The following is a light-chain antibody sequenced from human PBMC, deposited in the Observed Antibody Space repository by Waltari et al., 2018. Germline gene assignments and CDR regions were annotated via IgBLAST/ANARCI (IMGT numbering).Light chain of an antibody. CDR2: DVD. Sequence: QSALTQPRSVSGSPGQSVTIPCTGNSGDVGGLTYVSWYQPHPGKAPNLIIYDVDKRPSGVPDRFSGSKSGNTASLTISGLQSDDEADFYCCSYAGDYSLVFGTGTKVTVL. CDR3: CSYAGDYSLV. CDR1: SGDVGGLTY. J-gene: IGLJ1*01. V-gene: IGLV2-11*01.